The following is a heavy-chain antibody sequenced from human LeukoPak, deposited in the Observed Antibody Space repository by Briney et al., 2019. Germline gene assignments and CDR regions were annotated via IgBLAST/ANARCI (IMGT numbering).Heavy chain of an antibody. CDR1: GFTFSGSA. CDR3: TRQSGRETYYYYYYMDV. V-gene: IGHV3-73*01. CDR2: IRSKANSYAT. Sequence: GGSLRLSCAASGFTFSGSAMHWVRQASGKGLEWVGRIRSKANSYATAYAASVKGRFTISRDDSKNTAYLQMNSLKTEDTAVYYCTRQSGRETYYYYYYMDVWGKGTTVTVSS. J-gene: IGHJ6*03. D-gene: IGHD3-3*01.